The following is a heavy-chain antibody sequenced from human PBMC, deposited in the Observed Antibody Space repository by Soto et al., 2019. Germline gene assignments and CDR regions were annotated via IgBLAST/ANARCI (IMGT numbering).Heavy chain of an antibody. J-gene: IGHJ3*02. D-gene: IGHD4-17*01. Sequence: QVQLVQSGAEVKKPGSSVKVSCKASGGTFSSYTISWVRQAPGQGLEWMGRIIPILGIANYAQKFQGRVTITADKSTSTAYMELSRLRSEDTAVYYCAREGLTTVVTHDACDIWGQGTMVTVSS. V-gene: IGHV1-69*08. CDR1: GGTFSSYT. CDR2: IIPILGIA. CDR3: AREGLTTVVTHDACDI.